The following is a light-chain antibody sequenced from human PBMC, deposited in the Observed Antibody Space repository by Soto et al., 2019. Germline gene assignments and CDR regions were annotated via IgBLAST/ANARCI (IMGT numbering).Light chain of an antibody. Sequence: ETVLTQSPATLSLSPGERATLSCRASQSVTNYLAWYQQKPGQAPRLLIYDASNRATGIPARFSGSGSGTDFTLTIRSLEPEDFAVYYCQQRSNWPPLTFGGGTKVEIK. CDR2: DAS. CDR1: QSVTNY. J-gene: IGKJ4*01. V-gene: IGKV3-11*01. CDR3: QQRSNWPPLT.